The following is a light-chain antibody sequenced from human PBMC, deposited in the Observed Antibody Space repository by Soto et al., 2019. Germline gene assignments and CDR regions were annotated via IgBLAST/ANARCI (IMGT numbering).Light chain of an antibody. V-gene: IGKV3-20*01. CDR3: QQYNSYS. J-gene: IGKJ1*01. CDR2: GAS. CDR1: QSVSSRY. Sequence: EIVLTQSPGTLSLSPGERATLSCRASQSVSSRYLAWYQLKLGQAPRLLIYGASSRATGIPDRFSGSGSGTDFTLTISSLQPDDFATYYCQQYNSYSFGQGTKVDI.